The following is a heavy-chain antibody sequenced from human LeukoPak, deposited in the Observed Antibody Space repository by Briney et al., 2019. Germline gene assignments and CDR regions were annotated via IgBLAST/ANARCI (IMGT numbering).Heavy chain of an antibody. V-gene: IGHV4-59*01. D-gene: IGHD5-18*01. CDR3: ARVRDTAMIHGWLDP. J-gene: IGHJ5*02. CDR1: GGSISRYY. CDR2: IYYSGSN. Sequence: KASVTLSLTCTVSGGSISRYYWSWIRQPPGKGLEWIGYIYYSGSNNYKPSLKSRVTISVDTSKNQFSLKLSSVTAADTAVYYCARVRDTAMIHGWLDPWGQGTLVTVSS.